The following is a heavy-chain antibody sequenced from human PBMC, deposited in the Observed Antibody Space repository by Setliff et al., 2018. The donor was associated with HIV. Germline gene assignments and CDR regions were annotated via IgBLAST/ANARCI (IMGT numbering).Heavy chain of an antibody. J-gene: IGHJ3*02. CDR3: ARTAYYRDSSGYYSVAFDM. CDR2: IGTAGDT. D-gene: IGHD3-22*01. V-gene: IGHV3-13*01. Sequence: PGESLKISCAASGFTFVNHDIEWVRQAPGKGLEWVSHIGTAGDTYYLDSVKGRFTISREDARNSGYLQMNSLRDDDTAVYFCARTAYYRDSSGYYSVAFDMWGPGTMVTVSS. CDR1: GFTFVNHD.